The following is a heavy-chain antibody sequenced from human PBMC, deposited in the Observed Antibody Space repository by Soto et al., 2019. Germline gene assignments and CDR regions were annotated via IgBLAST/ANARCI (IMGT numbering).Heavy chain of an antibody. CDR3: VRERVVAGTDWVFDT. CDR1: GGSIITSNW. Sequence: QVQLKESSPGLVKPSGTLSLTCNISGGSIITSNWWSWVRQAPGKGLQWIGDISHSGSTNYNPSLKCRAAISVDKPNNQVSLTLTSMTAADTGLYYCVRERVVAGTDWVFDTWGRGSLVTVSS. V-gene: IGHV4-4*02. CDR2: ISHSGST. J-gene: IGHJ2*01. D-gene: IGHD6-19*01.